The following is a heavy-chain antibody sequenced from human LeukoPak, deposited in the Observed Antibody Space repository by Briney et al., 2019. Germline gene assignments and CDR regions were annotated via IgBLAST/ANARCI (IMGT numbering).Heavy chain of an antibody. D-gene: IGHD2-15*01. CDR3: AKMTGVVVAATPDY. CDR1: GFSFSNYA. Sequence: PGGSLRLSCAASGFSFSNYAMSWVRQAPGKGLEWVSTISGSGGSTYYADSVKGRFTISRDNSKNTLYLQMNSLRAEDTAVYYCAKMTGVVVAATPDYWGQGTLVIVS. CDR2: ISGSGGST. J-gene: IGHJ4*02. V-gene: IGHV3-23*01.